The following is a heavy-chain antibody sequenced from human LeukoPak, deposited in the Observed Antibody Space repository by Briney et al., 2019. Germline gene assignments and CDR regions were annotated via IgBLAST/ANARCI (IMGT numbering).Heavy chain of an antibody. Sequence: QAGGSLRLSCTASGFTFSSYNMNWVRQAPGKGLEWISYISSSSNIIYYSDSVKGRFTISRDNSKNTLYLQMNGLRAEDTAVYYCARATYSSSWAFYYYYYYMDVWGKGTTVTVSS. CDR3: ARATYSSSWAFYYYYYYMDV. D-gene: IGHD6-13*01. V-gene: IGHV3-48*01. CDR1: GFTFSSYN. CDR2: ISSSSNII. J-gene: IGHJ6*03.